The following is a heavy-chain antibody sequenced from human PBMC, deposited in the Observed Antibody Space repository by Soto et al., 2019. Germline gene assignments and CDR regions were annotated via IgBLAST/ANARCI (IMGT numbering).Heavy chain of an antibody. CDR1: GSTLSGSG. J-gene: IGHJ4*02. D-gene: IGHD2-21*02. Sequence: PGESLRLSCAVSGSTLSGSGIHWVHKGSGKGLEWVGGIIAKAINNATASTASVKGRFPISRDDSKNTAYLQMNSLKIEDTAVYYWTRLYWGGDGDFDSWGQGT. CDR3: TRLYWGGDGDFDS. CDR2: IIAKAINNAT. V-gene: IGHV3-73*01.